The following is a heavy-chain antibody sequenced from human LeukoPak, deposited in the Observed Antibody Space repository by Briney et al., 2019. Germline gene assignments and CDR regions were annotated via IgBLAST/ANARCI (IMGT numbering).Heavy chain of an antibody. V-gene: IGHV3-11*04. CDR1: GFTFSDYY. J-gene: IGHJ4*02. D-gene: IGHD2-15*01. CDR2: ISSSGSTI. Sequence: PGGSLRLSCAASGFTFSDYYMSWIRQAPGKGLEWVSYISSSGSTIYYADSVKGRFTISRDNAENSLFLQMNSLRADDTGVYYCARAREAPANVFPDHWGQGVVVTVSS. CDR3: ARAREAPANVFPDH.